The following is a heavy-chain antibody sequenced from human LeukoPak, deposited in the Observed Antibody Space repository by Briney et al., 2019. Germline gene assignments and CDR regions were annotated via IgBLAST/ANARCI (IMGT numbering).Heavy chain of an antibody. CDR1: GFTFDDYA. J-gene: IGHJ4*02. CDR3: AKDMSGSYWGYFDY. CDR2: ISWNSGSI. V-gene: IGHV3-9*01. Sequence: GGSLRLSCAASGFTFDDYAMHWVRQAPGKGLEWVSGISWNSGSIGYADSVKGRFTISRDNAKNSLYLQMNSLRAEDTALYYRAKDMSGSYWGYFDYWGQGTLVTVSS. D-gene: IGHD1-26*01.